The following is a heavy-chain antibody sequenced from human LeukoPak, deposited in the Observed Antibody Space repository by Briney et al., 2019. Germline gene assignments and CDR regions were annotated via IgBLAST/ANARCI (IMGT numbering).Heavy chain of an antibody. CDR3: ARDQPRNWPFDY. Sequence: ASVKVSCKASGYTFTSFYMHWVRQAPGQGLEWMGIINPSGGSTSYAQKFQGRVTMTRDTSTSTVYMELSSLRSEDTAVYYCARDQPRNWPFDYWGQGTLVTVSS. CDR1: GYTFTSFY. D-gene: IGHD1-1*01. J-gene: IGHJ4*02. CDR2: INPSGGST. V-gene: IGHV1-46*01.